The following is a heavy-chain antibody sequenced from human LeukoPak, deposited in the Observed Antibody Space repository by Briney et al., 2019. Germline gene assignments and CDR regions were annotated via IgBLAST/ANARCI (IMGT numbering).Heavy chain of an antibody. CDR1: GYTFTSYY. CDR3: ARDKKLLYGHNWFDP. Sequence: GASVKVSCKASGYTFTSYYMHWVRQAPGQGLEWMGIINPSGGSTSYAQKFQGRVTIPGDTSTSAVYMELSSLRSEDTAVYYCARDKKLLYGHNWFDPWGQGTLVTVSS. D-gene: IGHD2-2*02. J-gene: IGHJ5*02. V-gene: IGHV1-46*01. CDR2: INPSGGST.